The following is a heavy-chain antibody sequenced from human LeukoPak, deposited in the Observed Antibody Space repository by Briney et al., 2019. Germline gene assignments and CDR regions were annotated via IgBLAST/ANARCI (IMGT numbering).Heavy chain of an antibody. CDR3: ARGRGSPYYVEAFDV. V-gene: IGHV4-59*11. CDR2: LYYSGST. D-gene: IGHD3-22*01. Sequence: SETLSLTCSVSGASFTSHYWGWIRQPPGKGPEWIGHLYYSGSTTYNPSLKSRVTMSVDTSRKQISLKLNSVAAADTAVYYCARGRGSPYYVEAFDVWGQGTVVTVSS. J-gene: IGHJ3*01. CDR1: GASFTSHY.